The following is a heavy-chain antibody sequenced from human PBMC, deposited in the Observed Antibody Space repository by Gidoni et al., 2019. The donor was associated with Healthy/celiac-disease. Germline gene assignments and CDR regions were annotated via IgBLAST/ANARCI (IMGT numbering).Heavy chain of an antibody. Sequence: QVQLVESGGGLVKPGGSLRLSCAASGFTFSDYHMSWIRQAPGKGLEWVSYISSSSSYTNYADSVKGRFTISRDNAKNSLYLQMNSLRAEDTAVYYCARDPGFGRTWKDYWGQGTLVTVSS. CDR3: ARDPGFGRTWKDY. J-gene: IGHJ4*02. D-gene: IGHD3-10*01. CDR2: ISSSSSYT. CDR1: GFTFSDYH. V-gene: IGHV3-11*06.